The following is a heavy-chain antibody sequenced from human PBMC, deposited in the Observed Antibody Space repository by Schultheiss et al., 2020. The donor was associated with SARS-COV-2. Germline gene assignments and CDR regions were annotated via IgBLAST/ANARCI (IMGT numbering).Heavy chain of an antibody. V-gene: IGHV3-74*01. CDR1: GFNFSNYW. CDR3: ARECSTSCHRVTPAPYGMDV. D-gene: IGHD2-2*02. CDR2: INHDGSGT. J-gene: IGHJ6*02. Sequence: GGSLRLSCAASGFNFSNYWMHWVRQAPGKGLVWVSRINHDGSGTTYADSVKGRFTIARDNAKNTLSLQMRSLRAEDTAVYYCARECSTSCHRVTPAPYGMDVWGQGTTVTVSS.